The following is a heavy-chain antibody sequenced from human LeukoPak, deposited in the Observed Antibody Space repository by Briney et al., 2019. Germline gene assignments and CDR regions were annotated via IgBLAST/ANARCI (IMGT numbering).Heavy chain of an antibody. J-gene: IGHJ6*02. Sequence: SETLSLTCTVSGGSISGSNWWSWVRQPPGKGLEWIGEIYHSGSTNYNPSLKSRVTISVDKSKNQFSLKLSSVTAADTAVYYCARVGATYYYGMDVWGQGTTVTVSS. CDR1: GGSISGSNW. CDR3: ARVGATYYYGMDV. D-gene: IGHD1-26*01. V-gene: IGHV4-4*02. CDR2: IYHSGST.